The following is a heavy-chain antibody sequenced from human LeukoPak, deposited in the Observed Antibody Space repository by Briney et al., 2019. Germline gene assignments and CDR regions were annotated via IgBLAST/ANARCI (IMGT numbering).Heavy chain of an antibody. D-gene: IGHD3-3*01. CDR1: GFTFSSYA. CDR3: TRDRDFWSGYSTGIDY. J-gene: IGHJ4*02. Sequence: GGSLRLSCAASGFTFSSYAMSWVRQAPGKGLEWVSAISGSGGSTYYADSVKGRFTISRDNSKNTLYLQMNSLKTEDTAVYYCTRDRDFWSGYSTGIDYWGQGTLVTVSS. V-gene: IGHV3-23*01. CDR2: ISGSGGST.